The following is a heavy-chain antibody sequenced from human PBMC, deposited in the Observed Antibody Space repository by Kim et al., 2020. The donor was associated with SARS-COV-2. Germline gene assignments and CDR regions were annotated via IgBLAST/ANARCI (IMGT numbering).Heavy chain of an antibody. CDR1: GFTFSDYY. J-gene: IGHJ4*02. CDR2: ISSSSSYT. V-gene: IGHV3-11*05. Sequence: GGSLRLSCAASGFTFSDYYMSWIRQAPGKGLEWVSYISSSSSYTNYADSVKGRFTISRDNAKNSLYLQMNSLRAEDTAVYYCARDLGLCRDGYNCGGPGYWGQGTLVTVSS. D-gene: IGHD2-21*01. CDR3: ARDLGLCRDGYNCGGPGY.